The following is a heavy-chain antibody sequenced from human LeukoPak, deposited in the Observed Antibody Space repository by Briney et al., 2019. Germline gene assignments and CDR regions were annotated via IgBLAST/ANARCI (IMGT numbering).Heavy chain of an antibody. D-gene: IGHD6-13*01. V-gene: IGHV3-48*01. CDR1: GFIFDIYT. Sequence: PGGSLRLSCAASGFIFDIYTMNWVRQAPGKGLEWVSYISNTGNALNYADSVKGRFTISRDNAKNSLYLQMNSLRAKDTAVYYCARPAPGSYSTFDYWGPGTLVTVSS. CDR2: ISNTGNAL. CDR3: ARPAPGSYSTFDY. J-gene: IGHJ4*02.